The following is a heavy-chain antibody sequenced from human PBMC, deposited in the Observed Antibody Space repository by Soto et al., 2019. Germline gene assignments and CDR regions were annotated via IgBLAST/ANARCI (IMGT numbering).Heavy chain of an antibody. D-gene: IGHD2-15*01. Sequence: ASVKVSCKVSGYTLTELSMHWVRQAPGKGLEWMGGFDPEDGETIYAQKFQGRVTMTEDTSTDTAYMELSSLRSEDTAVYYCATSNAGYCSGGSCYPTYYFDYWGQGTLVTVSS. CDR1: GYTLTELS. J-gene: IGHJ4*02. V-gene: IGHV1-24*01. CDR2: FDPEDGET. CDR3: ATSNAGYCSGGSCYPTYYFDY.